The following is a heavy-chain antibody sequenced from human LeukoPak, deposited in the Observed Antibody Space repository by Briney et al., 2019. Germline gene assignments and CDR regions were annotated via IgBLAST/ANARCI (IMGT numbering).Heavy chain of an antibody. D-gene: IGHD6-19*01. CDR2: ISAYNGNT. Sequence: GASVKVSCKASGYTFTSYGISWVRQAPGQGLEWMGWISAYNGNTNYAQKFQGRVTMTRDTSISTAYMELSRLRSDDTAVYYCARGSGWFPHSYWGQGTLVTVSS. V-gene: IGHV1-18*01. J-gene: IGHJ4*02. CDR1: GYTFTSYG. CDR3: ARGSGWFPHSY.